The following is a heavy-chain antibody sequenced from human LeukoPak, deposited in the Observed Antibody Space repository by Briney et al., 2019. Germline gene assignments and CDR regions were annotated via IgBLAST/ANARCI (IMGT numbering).Heavy chain of an antibody. J-gene: IGHJ3*02. CDR3: ARQKLRYFDWLSGAFDI. CDR1: GYSFTSYW. D-gene: IGHD3-9*01. Sequence: GESLQISCKGSGYSFTSYWIGWVRQMPGKGLEWMGIIYPGDSDTRYSPSFQGQVTISADKSISAAYLQWSSLKASDTAMYYCARQKLRYFDWLSGAFDIWGQGTMVTVSS. CDR2: IYPGDSDT. V-gene: IGHV5-51*01.